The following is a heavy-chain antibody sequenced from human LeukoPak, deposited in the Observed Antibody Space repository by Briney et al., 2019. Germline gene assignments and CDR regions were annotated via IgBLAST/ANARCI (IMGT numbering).Heavy chain of an antibody. D-gene: IGHD1-14*01. J-gene: IGHJ3*02. V-gene: IGHV1-24*01. Sequence: ASVKVSCKVSGYTLTELSMHWVRQAPGQGLEWKGGFDTEDGETIYAQKFQRRVTMTEDTSTDTAYRELSSRRSEDSAVYYCATTGFLGRGPIGAGAFDIWGQGTMVTVSS. CDR3: ATTGFLGRGPIGAGAFDI. CDR1: GYTLTELS. CDR2: FDTEDGET.